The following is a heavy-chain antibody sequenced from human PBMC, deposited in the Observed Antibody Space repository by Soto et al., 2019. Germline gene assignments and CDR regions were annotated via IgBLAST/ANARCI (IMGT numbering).Heavy chain of an antibody. J-gene: IGHJ6*03. CDR1: GGSISSYY. CDR2: IYYSGST. Sequence: SETLSLTCTVSGGSISSYYWSWIRQPPGKGLEWIGYIYYSGSTNYNPSLKSRVTISVDTSKNQFSLKLSSVTAADTAVYYCASNKVAYCSSTSCYWDYYYYYYLDVWAKGTTVTVSS. V-gene: IGHV4-59*01. D-gene: IGHD2-2*01. CDR3: ASNKVAYCSSTSCYWDYYYYYYLDV.